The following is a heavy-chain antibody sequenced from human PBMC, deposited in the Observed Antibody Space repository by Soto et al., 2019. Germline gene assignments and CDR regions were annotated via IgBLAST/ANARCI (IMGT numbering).Heavy chain of an antibody. Sequence: GGSLRLSCAASGFTFSSYSMNWVRQAPGKGLEWVSSISYSSSDIYFADSVKGRLTMSRVNAENSLFLQMNSLRVEDTAVYYCARGYRISGSTRLGYYYYGMDVWGQGTTVTVSS. V-gene: IGHV3-21*01. CDR3: ARGYRISGSTRLGYYYYGMDV. D-gene: IGHD1-7*01. J-gene: IGHJ6*02. CDR2: ISYSSSDI. CDR1: GFTFSSYS.